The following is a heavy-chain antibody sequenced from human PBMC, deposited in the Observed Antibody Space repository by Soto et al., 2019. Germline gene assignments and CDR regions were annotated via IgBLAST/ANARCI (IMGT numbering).Heavy chain of an antibody. CDR2: IYYSGRT. Sequence: SETLSLTCTVSGGSISGYYWSWTRQPPGKGLEWIGHIYYSGRTYYNPSLKSRLTISVDTSKNQFSLKLSSVTAADTAVYYCARDGGGYSGYDPAPYYYGMDVWGQGTTVTVSS. J-gene: IGHJ6*02. V-gene: IGHV4-30-4*01. CDR3: ARDGGGYSGYDPAPYYYGMDV. D-gene: IGHD5-12*01. CDR1: GGSISGYY.